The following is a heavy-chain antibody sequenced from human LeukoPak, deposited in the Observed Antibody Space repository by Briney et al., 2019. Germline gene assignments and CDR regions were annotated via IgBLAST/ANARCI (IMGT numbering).Heavy chain of an antibody. V-gene: IGHV4-34*01. D-gene: IGHD2-15*01. CDR3: ASGYCSGGSCYSHFDY. J-gene: IGHJ4*02. CDR1: GGSFSGYY. Sequence: SETLSLTCAVYGGSFSGYYWSWIRQPPGKGLEWIGEINHSGSTNYNPPLKSRVTISVDMSKNKFSLKLSSVTAADTAVDYCASGYCSGGSCYSHFDYWGQGTLVTVSS. CDR2: INHSGST.